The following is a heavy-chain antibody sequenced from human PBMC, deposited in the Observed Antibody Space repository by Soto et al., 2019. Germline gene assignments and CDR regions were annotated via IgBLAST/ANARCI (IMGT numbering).Heavy chain of an antibody. V-gene: IGHV1-18*01. CDR3: ARDLYPLAYYFDY. CDR1: GYTFTNHG. CDR2: ISGHNGNT. J-gene: IGHJ4*02. Sequence: QVQLVQSGAEVKKPGASVKVSCKASGYTFTNHGISWVRQAPGQGLEWLGWISGHNGNTKYAQRLQGRVTMTTDTSTSTAYMELRSLKSDDTAVYYCARDLYPLAYYFDYWGQGTLDTVSS.